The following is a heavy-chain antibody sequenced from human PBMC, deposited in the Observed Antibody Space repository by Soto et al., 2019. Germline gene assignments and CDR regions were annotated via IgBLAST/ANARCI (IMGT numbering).Heavy chain of an antibody. D-gene: IGHD3-10*01. CDR3: ARVGGLGATTIDY. CDR2: IYYSGST. J-gene: IGHJ4*02. CDR1: GGSIISGDYY. Sequence: PSETLSLTCTVSGGSIISGDYYWSWIRQPPGKGLERIGYIYYSGSTYYNPSLKSRVTISVDTSKNQFSLKLSSVTAADTAVYYCARVGGLGATTIDYWGQGTLVTVSS. V-gene: IGHV4-30-4*01.